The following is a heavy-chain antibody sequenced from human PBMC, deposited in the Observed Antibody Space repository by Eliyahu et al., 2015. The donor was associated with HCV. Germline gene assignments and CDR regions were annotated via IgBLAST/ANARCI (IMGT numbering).Heavy chain of an antibody. Sequence: QVQLVESGGGVVQPGRSLRLSCAASGFTFSSYGMHWVRQAPGKGLEWVAVIWYDGSNKYYADSVKGRFTISRDNSKNTLYLQMNSLRAEDTAVYYCARDMSIAARRRPGSSMDVWGQGTTVTVSS. CDR3: ARDMSIAARRRPGSSMDV. CDR1: GFTFSSYG. J-gene: IGHJ6*02. V-gene: IGHV3-33*01. CDR2: IWYDGSNK. D-gene: IGHD6-6*01.